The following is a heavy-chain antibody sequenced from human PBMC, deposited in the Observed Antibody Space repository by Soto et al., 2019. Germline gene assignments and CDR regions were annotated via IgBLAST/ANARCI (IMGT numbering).Heavy chain of an antibody. CDR2: MNPNSGNT. CDR1: GDTFSSYD. Sequence: ASVKAYCKASGDTFSSYDINWVRQATGQGLEWMGWMNPNSGNTGYAQKFQGRVTMTRNTSISTAYMELSSLRSEDTAVYYCARVGGIYDILTGYSNWGQGTLVTVSS. V-gene: IGHV1-8*01. D-gene: IGHD3-9*01. J-gene: IGHJ4*02. CDR3: ARVGGIYDILTGYSN.